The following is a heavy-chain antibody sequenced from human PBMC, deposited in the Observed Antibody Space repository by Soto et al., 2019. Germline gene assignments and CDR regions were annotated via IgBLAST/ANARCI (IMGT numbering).Heavy chain of an antibody. CDR1: GFTFSDYY. CDR2: ISSSCSTI. V-gene: IGHV3-11*01. Sequence: PGGSLRLSCAASGFTFSDYYMSWIRQAPGKGLEWVSYISSSCSTIYYADSVKGRFTISRDNAKNSLYLQMNSLRAVDTAVYYCARVYFDKYDAFDIWGQGTMVTVSS. CDR3: ARVYFDKYDAFDI. J-gene: IGHJ3*02. D-gene: IGHD3-9*01.